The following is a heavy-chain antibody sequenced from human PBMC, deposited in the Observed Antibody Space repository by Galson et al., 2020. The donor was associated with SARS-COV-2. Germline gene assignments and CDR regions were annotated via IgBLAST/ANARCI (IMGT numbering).Heavy chain of an antibody. Sequence: VGSLRLSCAASGLTFSNTEMNWVRQAPGKGLEWLSYISMSGITIYYADSVKGRFTISRDNAENSLYLQMNSLRAEDTGIYYCATGDVWFESWGQGTLVTVSS. CDR2: ISMSGITI. CDR3: ATGDVWFES. CDR1: GLTFSNTE. V-gene: IGHV3-48*03. J-gene: IGHJ5*01. D-gene: IGHD7-27*01.